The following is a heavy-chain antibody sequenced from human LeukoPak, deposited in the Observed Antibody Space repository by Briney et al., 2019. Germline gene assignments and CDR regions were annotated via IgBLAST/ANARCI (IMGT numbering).Heavy chain of an antibody. Sequence: GGSLRLSCVASGFSISTLWMTWLRQARGKGLEWVANMRGDGSRLYYMDSVKGRFTISRDNAKNSLYLQMSDLRAEDTSVYYCARDYNYCSSGRCYDAFDIWGQGTMVTVSS. CDR1: GFSISTLW. CDR3: ARDYNYCSSGRCYDAFDI. CDR2: MRGDGSRL. V-gene: IGHV3-7*01. D-gene: IGHD2-2*01. J-gene: IGHJ3*02.